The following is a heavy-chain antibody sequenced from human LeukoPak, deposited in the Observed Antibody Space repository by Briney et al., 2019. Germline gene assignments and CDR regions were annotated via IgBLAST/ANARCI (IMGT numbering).Heavy chain of an antibody. D-gene: IGHD1-26*01. CDR3: ARGGPPKGEWELPDDAFDI. V-gene: IGHV4-61*02. CDR2: IYTSGST. J-gene: IGHJ3*02. Sequence: SETLSLTCTVSGGSISSGSYYWSWIRQPAGKGLEWIGRIYTSGSTNYNPSLKSRVTISVDTSKNQFSLKLSSVTAADTAVYYCARGGPPKGEWELPDDAFDIWGQGTMVTVSS. CDR1: GGSISSGSYY.